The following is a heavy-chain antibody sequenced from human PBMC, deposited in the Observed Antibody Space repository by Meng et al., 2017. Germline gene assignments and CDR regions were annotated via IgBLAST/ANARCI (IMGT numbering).Heavy chain of an antibody. Sequence: SCTVSGGSISSGSYYWSWIRQPAGKGLEWIGRIYTSGSTNYNPSLKSRVTISVDTSKNQFSLKLSSVTAADTAVYYCARDRRDGYNFRWYFDLWGRGTLVTVSS. CDR2: IYTSGST. CDR3: ARDRRDGYNFRWYFDL. J-gene: IGHJ2*01. CDR1: GGSISSGSYY. V-gene: IGHV4-61*02. D-gene: IGHD5-24*01.